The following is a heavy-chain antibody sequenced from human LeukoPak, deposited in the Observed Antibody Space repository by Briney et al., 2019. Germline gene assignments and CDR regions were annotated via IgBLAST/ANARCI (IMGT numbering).Heavy chain of an antibody. CDR2: ISSSSSYI. CDR3: ARGRIAAAITFDY. J-gene: IGHJ4*02. D-gene: IGHD6-13*01. Sequence: GGSLRLSCAASGFTFSSYGMNWVRQAPGKGLEWVSSISSSSSYIYYADSVKGRFTISRDNAKNSLYLQMNSPRAEDTAVYYCARGRIAAAITFDYWGQGTLVTVSS. CDR1: GFTFSSYG. V-gene: IGHV3-21*01.